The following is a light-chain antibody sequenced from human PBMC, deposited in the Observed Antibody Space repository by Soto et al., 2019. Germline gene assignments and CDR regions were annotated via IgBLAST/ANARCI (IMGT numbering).Light chain of an antibody. Sequence: QSALTQPASVSGSPGQSITISCTGTSSDIGTYDYVSWYQHHPGKAPKLMIYEVTNRPSGVSDRFSGSKSGNTASLTISGLQAEDEADYYCQSYDSSLSGSGVFGGGTKLTVL. V-gene: IGLV2-14*01. CDR1: SSDIGTYDY. CDR2: EVT. CDR3: QSYDSSLSGSGV. J-gene: IGLJ3*02.